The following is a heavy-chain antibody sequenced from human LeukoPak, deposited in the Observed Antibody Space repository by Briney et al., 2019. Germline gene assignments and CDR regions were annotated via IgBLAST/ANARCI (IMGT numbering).Heavy chain of an antibody. CDR2: IYYSGTT. CDR1: GGSISTYY. CDR3: ARGGRATTVTSRPQRFWYFGL. D-gene: IGHD4-17*01. Sequence: PSETLSLTCTVSGGSISTYYWNWIRQPPGKGLEWIGNIYYSGTTNCNPSLKSRVSISLDTSKNQFSLKLSSVTAADTAVYYCARGGRATTVTSRPQRFWYFGLWGRGTLVTVSS. V-gene: IGHV4-59*01. J-gene: IGHJ2*01.